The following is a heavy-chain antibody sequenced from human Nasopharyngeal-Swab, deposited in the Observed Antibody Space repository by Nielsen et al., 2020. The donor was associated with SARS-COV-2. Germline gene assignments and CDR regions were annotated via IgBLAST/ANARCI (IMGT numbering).Heavy chain of an antibody. CDR3: VKDPDPTPLTWYFDL. CDR2: ISWDGGST. CDR1: GFTFDDYT. V-gene: IGHV3-43*01. Sequence: GALRLSCAASGFTFDDYTMHWVRQAPGKGLEWVSLISWDGGSTYYADSVKGRFTISRDNSKNSLYLQMNALTTEDTAFYYCVKDPDPTPLTWYFDLWGRGTLVTVTS. J-gene: IGHJ2*01.